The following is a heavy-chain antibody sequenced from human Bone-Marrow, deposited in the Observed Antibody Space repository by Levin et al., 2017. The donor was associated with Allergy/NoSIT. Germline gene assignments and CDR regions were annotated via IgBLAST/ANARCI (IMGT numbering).Heavy chain of an antibody. CDR1: GYTFTAYY. CDR3: ARDAELGLYTGYCDY. Sequence: GGSLRLSCKASGYTFTAYYIHWMRQAPGQGLEWMGWIHPNSGGANYAQKFQDRVTMTSDTSLNIAYMELSRLTSDDTAVYYCARDAELGLYTGYCDYWGQGSLVTVSS. V-gene: IGHV1-2*02. D-gene: IGHD5-12*01. CDR2: IHPNSGGA. J-gene: IGHJ4*02.